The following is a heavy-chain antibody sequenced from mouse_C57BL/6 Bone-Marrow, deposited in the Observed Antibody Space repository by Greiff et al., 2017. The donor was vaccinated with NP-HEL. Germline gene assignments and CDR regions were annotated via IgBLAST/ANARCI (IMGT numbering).Heavy chain of an antibody. CDR2: IDPNSGGT. V-gene: IGHV1-72*01. Sequence: QVQLQQPGAELVRPGTSVKLSCKASGYTFTSYWMHWVKQRPGQGLEWIGRIDPNSGGTKYNEKFKSKATLTVDKPSSTAYMQLSSLTSEDSAVYYCARYYYGSGYFDYWGQGTTLTVSS. CDR3: ARYYYGSGYFDY. D-gene: IGHD1-1*01. J-gene: IGHJ2*01. CDR1: GYTFTSYW.